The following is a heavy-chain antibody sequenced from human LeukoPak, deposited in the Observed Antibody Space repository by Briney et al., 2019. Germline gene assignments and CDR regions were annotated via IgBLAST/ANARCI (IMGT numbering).Heavy chain of an antibody. CDR2: IFHSGRV. CDR3: ARLNADYGYYGPHDAFDI. D-gene: IGHD4-17*01. V-gene: IGHV4-4*02. CDR1: GDSISTLHW. Sequence: SGTLSLTCDVSGDSISTLHWWSWVRQPPGQGLEWIGEIFHSGRVNYIPSLQSRVTISLDKSKNQISLEVNSVTAADTAVYYCARLNADYGYYGPHDAFDIWGQGTLVAVSS. J-gene: IGHJ3*02.